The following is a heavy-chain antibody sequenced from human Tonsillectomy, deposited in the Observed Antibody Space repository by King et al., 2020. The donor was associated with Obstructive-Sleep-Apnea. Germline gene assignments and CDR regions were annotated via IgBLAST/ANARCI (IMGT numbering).Heavy chain of an antibody. CDR2: TSHDGSRE. J-gene: IGHJ5*02. Sequence: VQLVESGGGVVQPGGSLRLSCAASGFTFRSYGMHWVRQAPGKGLEWLAVTSHDGSRENYADSVKGRLTISRDNSKNTLSLQMNSLRAEDTALDYCAGGQMSWATVVRWLDPWGQGTLVIVSS. CDR1: GFTFRSYG. CDR3: AGGQMSWATVVRWLDP. V-gene: IGHV3-30*03. D-gene: IGHD3-10*02.